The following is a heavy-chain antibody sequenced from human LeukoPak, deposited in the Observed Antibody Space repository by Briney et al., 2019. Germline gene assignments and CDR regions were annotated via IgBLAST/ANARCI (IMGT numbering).Heavy chain of an antibody. J-gene: IGHJ4*02. V-gene: IGHV3-13*04. Sequence: GGSLRLSCAASGFTFSSYDMHWVRQATGKGLEWVSVIGTSGDTYYAGSVKGRFTISRENAKNSLYLQMNSLTAGDTAVYYCARGGGHFDYWGQGTLVTGSS. CDR2: IGTSGDT. D-gene: IGHD3-16*01. CDR3: ARGGGHFDY. CDR1: GFTFSSYD.